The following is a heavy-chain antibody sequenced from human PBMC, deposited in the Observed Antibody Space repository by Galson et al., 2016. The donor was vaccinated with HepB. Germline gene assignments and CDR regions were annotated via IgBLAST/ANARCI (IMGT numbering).Heavy chain of an antibody. D-gene: IGHD2-15*01. CDR2: ITYDGIDK. Sequence: SLRLSCAAYGFTFSSYGMHWVRQAPGKGLEWVAVITYDGIDKYYADSVKGRFTISRDNSENTLYLQMSSLRAEDTAVYYCAKDVWRGSGTDYYGMDVWGQGTTVTVSS. J-gene: IGHJ6*02. CDR1: GFTFSSYG. V-gene: IGHV3-30*18. CDR3: AKDVWRGSGTDYYGMDV.